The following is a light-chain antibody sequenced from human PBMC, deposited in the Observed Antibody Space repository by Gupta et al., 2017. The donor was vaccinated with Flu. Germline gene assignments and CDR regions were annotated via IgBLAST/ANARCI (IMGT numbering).Light chain of an antibody. CDR1: QSVSSY. CDR2: VAS. J-gene: IGKJ5*01. CDR3: QQRRHTPIT. Sequence: EVVLTQSPATLSFSPRDRATLSCRPSQSVSSYLAWYQQKPGQAPRLLIYVASNRATGVPDRFSGSGSGTDFTLNISSLEPEDVAVYYCQQRRHTPITFGQGTQVEIK. V-gene: IGKV3-11*01.